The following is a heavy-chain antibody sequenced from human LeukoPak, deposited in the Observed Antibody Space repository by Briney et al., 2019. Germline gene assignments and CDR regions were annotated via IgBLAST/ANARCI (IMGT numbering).Heavy chain of an antibody. V-gene: IGHV5-51*01. J-gene: IGHJ6*02. Sequence: KVGESLKISCKGSGYSFTSYWIGWVRQMPGKGLEWMGIIYPGDSDTRYSSSFQGQVTISADKSISTAYLQWSSLEASDTAMYYRARLFPDYYYGMDVWGQGTTVTVSS. CDR2: IYPGDSDT. CDR1: GYSFTSYW. CDR3: ARLFPDYYYGMDV.